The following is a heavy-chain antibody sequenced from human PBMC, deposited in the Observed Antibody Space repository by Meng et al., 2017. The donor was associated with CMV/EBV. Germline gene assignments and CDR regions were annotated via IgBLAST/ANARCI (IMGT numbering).Heavy chain of an antibody. CDR3: AKEGTGRVTAVGATLFDY. V-gene: IGHV3-30*02. CDR2: IRYDGSNE. Sequence: GGSLRLSCAASGFTFSSYGMHWVRQAPGKGLEWVAFIRYDGSNEYYADSVKGRFTISRDNSKNTLYLQMNSLRAEDTAVYYCAKEGTGRVTAVGATLFDYWGQGTLVTVSS. D-gene: IGHD1-26*01. J-gene: IGHJ4*02. CDR1: GFTFSSYG.